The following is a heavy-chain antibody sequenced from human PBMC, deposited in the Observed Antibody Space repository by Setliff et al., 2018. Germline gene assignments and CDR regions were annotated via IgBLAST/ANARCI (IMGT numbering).Heavy chain of an antibody. J-gene: IGHJ4*02. CDR3: AKWERGTTSDYFDY. V-gene: IGHV3-23*01. D-gene: IGHD1-26*01. CDR2: ISGSGTST. Sequence: LRLSCGASGFTFRKYWMYWVRQVPGKGLVWVSGISGSGTSTNFADSVKGRFTISRDNFKNTLYLQMNSLRVEDTVVYYCAKWERGTTSDYFDYWGQGALVTVSS. CDR1: GFTFRKYW.